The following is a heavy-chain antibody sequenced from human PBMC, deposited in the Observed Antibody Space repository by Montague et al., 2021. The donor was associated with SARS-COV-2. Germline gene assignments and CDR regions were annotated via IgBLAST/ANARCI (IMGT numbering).Heavy chain of an antibody. V-gene: IGHV3-21*01. D-gene: IGHD3-22*01. CDR1: GFTFSSYS. CDR2: ISSSSSYI. Sequence: SLRLSCAASGFTFSSYSMNWVRQAPGKGLEWVSSISSSSSYIYYADSVKGRFTISRGNAKNSLYLQMNSLRAEDTAVYYCARDAYYYDSSGFYYAPRTYYFDFWGQGTLVTVSS. J-gene: IGHJ4*02. CDR3: ARDAYYYDSSGFYYAPRTYYFDF.